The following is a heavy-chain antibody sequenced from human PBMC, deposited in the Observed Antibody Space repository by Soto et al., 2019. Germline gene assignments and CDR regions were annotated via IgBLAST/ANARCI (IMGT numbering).Heavy chain of an antibody. V-gene: IGHV1-45*02. D-gene: IGHD1-26*01. Sequence: QMQLVQSGAEVKKTASSVKISCKASGFTFTYRYLHWVRQAPGQALEWMGWITPSTGDVNYPQKFQERVTITTDRSMSTVYMELTSLTSEDSAIYFCANGGGGPDPFTWELPGLWGPGTLVIVSS. J-gene: IGHJ4*02. CDR3: ANGGGGPDPFTWELPGL. CDR2: ITPSTGDV. CDR1: GFTFTYRY.